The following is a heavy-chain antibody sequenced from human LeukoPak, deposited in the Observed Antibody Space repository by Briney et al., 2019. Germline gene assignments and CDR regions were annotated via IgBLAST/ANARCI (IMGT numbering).Heavy chain of an antibody. CDR3: ARGPHSSSSGLIWLYYFDY. V-gene: IGHV1-18*01. CDR2: ISAYNGNT. J-gene: IGHJ4*02. Sequence: ASVKVSCKASGYTFTSYGISWVRQAPGQGLEWMGWISAYNGNTNYAQKLQGRVTMTTDTSTGTAYMELRSLRSDDTAVYYCARGPHSSSSGLIWLYYFDYWGQGTLVTVSS. CDR1: GYTFTSYG. D-gene: IGHD6-19*01.